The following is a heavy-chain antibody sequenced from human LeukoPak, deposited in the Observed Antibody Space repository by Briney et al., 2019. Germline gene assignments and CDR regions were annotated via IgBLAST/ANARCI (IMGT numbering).Heavy chain of an antibody. Sequence: KPAETLTLTCTVSIVSVSYNSYYWNWIRQPPGKGLEWVASINYSGTPYYSPSLNSRISIFIDKSKRQFSLKLSTAVASDTTVSYCSRGDVSYKLGNFWGQGTLVTVSS. V-gene: IGHV4-39*01. CDR3: SRGDVSYKLGNF. J-gene: IGHJ4*02. CDR1: IVSVSYNSYY. CDR2: INYSGTP. D-gene: IGHD1-1*01.